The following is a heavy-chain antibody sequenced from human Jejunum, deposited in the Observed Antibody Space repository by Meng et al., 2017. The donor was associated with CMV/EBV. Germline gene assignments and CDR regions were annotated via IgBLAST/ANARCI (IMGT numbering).Heavy chain of an antibody. V-gene: IGHV4-39*01. CDR1: SGAITNTRSY. CDR2: IYYSGNT. J-gene: IGHJ4*02. CDR3: AKSPVRLADFDF. D-gene: IGHD6-6*01. Sequence: VSSGAITNTRSYWGRIRQSPGKGLEWIGSIYYSGNTYYNPSLRSRVAMSVDSSGNQRSLRLTSVTAADTAVYYCAKSPVRLADFDFWGRGTLVTVSS.